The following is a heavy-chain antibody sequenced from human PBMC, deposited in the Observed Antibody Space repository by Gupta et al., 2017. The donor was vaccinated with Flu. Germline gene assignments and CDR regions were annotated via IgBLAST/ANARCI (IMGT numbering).Heavy chain of an antibody. Sequence: QVQLQQWGAGLLKPSETLSLTCAVYGGSFSGYYWSWIRQPPGKGLEWIGEINRSVITNYNPSLKSRVTISVDTSKNQFSLKLSSLTAADTAVYYCAILISMVRGVIRWFDPWGQGTLVTVSS. J-gene: IGHJ5*02. CDR1: GGSFSGYY. D-gene: IGHD3-10*01. CDR3: AILISMVRGVIRWFDP. V-gene: IGHV4-34*01. CDR2: INRSVIT.